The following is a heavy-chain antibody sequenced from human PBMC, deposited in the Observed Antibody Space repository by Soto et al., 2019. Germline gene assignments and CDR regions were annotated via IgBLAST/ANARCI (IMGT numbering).Heavy chain of an antibody. CDR1: GFTFSSYA. V-gene: IGHV3-23*01. Sequence: EVHLLESGGGLVQPGGSLRLSCAASGFTFSSYAMSWVRQAPGKGLEWVSTISGSGGTTYYADSVKGRFTISRDNSKNTLYLQMNSLRAEDTAMYYCAKNKETGTTGGLGYWGQGTLVTVSS. CDR3: AKNKETGTTGGLGY. CDR2: ISGSGGTT. D-gene: IGHD1-1*01. J-gene: IGHJ4*02.